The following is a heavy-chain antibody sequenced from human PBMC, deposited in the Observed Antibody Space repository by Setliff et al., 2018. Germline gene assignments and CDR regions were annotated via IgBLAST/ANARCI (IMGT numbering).Heavy chain of an antibody. J-gene: IGHJ4*02. CDR3: VRQPRTYVAAGPPFEY. Sequence: KTSETLSLTCTVSGDSIMSPTYTWTWIRQLPGKGLEWIGYISRSGATSYNWSLKRHIAISLDTSKNHFSLKLSSVTAADTAAYYCVRQPRTYVAAGPPFEYWGQGTLVTVSS. V-gene: IGHV4-31*01. CDR2: ISRSGAT. CDR1: GDSIMSPTYT. D-gene: IGHD6-19*01.